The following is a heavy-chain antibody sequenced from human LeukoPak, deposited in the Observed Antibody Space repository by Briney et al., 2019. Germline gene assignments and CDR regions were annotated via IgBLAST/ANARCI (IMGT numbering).Heavy chain of an antibody. J-gene: IGHJ4*02. CDR2: IYPSGNT. D-gene: IGHD4/OR15-4a*01. CDR3: ARDGVVTMELDY. Sequence: SETLSLTCTVSGDSISNSRHYWSWIRQPAGKGLEWIGRIYPSGNTNYNPSLKSRVTISLDTSKNQFSLILRSVAVTDTAMYYCARDGVVTMELDYWGQGTLVTVSS. V-gene: IGHV4-61*02. CDR1: GDSISNSRHY.